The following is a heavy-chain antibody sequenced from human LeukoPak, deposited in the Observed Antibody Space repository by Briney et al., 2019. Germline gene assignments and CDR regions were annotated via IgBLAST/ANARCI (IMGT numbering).Heavy chain of an antibody. V-gene: IGHV3-30*02. CDR1: GFTFSSYG. D-gene: IGHD6-19*01. Sequence: QSGGSLRLSCAASGFTFSSYGMHWVRQAPGKGLEWVAFIRYDGSNKYYADSVKGRFTISRDNSKNTLYLQMNSLRAEDTAVYYCAKVNGPYSSGWFDYWGQGTLVTVSS. CDR2: IRYDGSNK. J-gene: IGHJ4*02. CDR3: AKVNGPYSSGWFDY.